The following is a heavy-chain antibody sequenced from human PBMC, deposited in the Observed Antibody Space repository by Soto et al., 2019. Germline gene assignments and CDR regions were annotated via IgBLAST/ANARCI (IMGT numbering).Heavy chain of an antibody. CDR1: GYIFVNYG. V-gene: IGHV1-18*01. J-gene: IGHJ6*02. Sequence: QVQLVQSGDEVKKPGASVKVSCKASGYIFVNYGIAWVRQAPGQGLEWMGWISPYTGNTHTASKVQGRLTMTTDTSTRTAYMDLGSLRSDHTAVYYCVMVDNYVTPTPQDVWGQGTTVTVSS. D-gene: IGHD3-16*01. CDR2: ISPYTGNT. CDR3: VMVDNYVTPTPQDV.